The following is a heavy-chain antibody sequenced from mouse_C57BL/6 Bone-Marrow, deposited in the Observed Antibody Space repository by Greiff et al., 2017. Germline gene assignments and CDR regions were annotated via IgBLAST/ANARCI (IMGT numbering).Heavy chain of an antibody. J-gene: IGHJ3*01. V-gene: IGHV5-6*01. Sequence: VQLQQSGGDLVKPGGSLKLSCAASGFTFSSYGMSWVRQTPDKRLEWVGTISSGGSYTYYPDSVKGRFTISRDKAKNTLYLQMSSLKSEDTAMYYCALSAWCAYWGQGTLVTVSA. CDR2: ISSGGSYT. CDR3: ALSAWCAY. CDR1: GFTFSSYG.